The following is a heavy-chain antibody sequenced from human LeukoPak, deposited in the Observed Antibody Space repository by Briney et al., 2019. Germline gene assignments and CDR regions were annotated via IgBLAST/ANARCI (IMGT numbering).Heavy chain of an antibody. CDR1: GFTFSSYS. J-gene: IGHJ5*02. Sequence: GGSLRLSCAASGFTFSSYSMSWVRQAPGKGLEWVLSISSSSSYIYYADSVKGRFTISRDNAKNSLCLQMNSLRAEDTAVYYCARDRRYCSGGSCYENWFDPWGQGTLVTVSS. CDR2: ISSSSSYI. D-gene: IGHD2-15*01. CDR3: ARDRRYCSGGSCYENWFDP. V-gene: IGHV3-21*01.